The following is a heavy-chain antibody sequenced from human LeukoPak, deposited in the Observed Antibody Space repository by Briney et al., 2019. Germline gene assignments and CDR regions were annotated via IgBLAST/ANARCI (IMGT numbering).Heavy chain of an antibody. CDR3: ARIVVVPAATLGNWFDP. CDR2: IYTSGST. V-gene: IGHV4-59*10. Sequence: PSETLSLTCAVYGGSFSGYYWSWIRQPPGKGLEWIGRIYTSGSTNYNPSLKSRVTMSVDTSKNQFSLKLSSVTAADTAVYYCARIVVVPAATLGNWFDPWGQGTLVTVSS. J-gene: IGHJ5*02. CDR1: GGSFSGYY. D-gene: IGHD2-2*01.